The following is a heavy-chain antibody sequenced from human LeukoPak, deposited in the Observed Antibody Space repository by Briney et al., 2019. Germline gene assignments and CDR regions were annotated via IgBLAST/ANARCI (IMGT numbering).Heavy chain of an antibody. J-gene: IGHJ4*02. V-gene: IGHV3-7*04. CDR3: TRVGYIDEGIDY. Sequence: GGSLRLSCAASGFTVSSNYMSWVRQAPGKGLEWVATIKQDGSKKSYVDSVKGRFTISRDNAKNSLYLQMNSLRAEDTAIYYCTRVGYIDEGIDYWGQGTLVTVSS. CDR2: IKQDGSKK. CDR1: GFTVSSNY. D-gene: IGHD5-24*01.